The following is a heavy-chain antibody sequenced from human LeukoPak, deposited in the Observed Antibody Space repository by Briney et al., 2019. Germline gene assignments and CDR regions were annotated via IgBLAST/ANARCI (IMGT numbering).Heavy chain of an antibody. CDR3: VREAVGGYFDL. D-gene: IGHD3-10*01. CDR1: GNTLTGSD. Sequence: GASVKVSCEASGNTLTGSDMHWVRQAPGQGLEWLGRINSNTGVIKYAQKFQARVTMTRDTSTSTVYMQLIRLTSDDTAVYYCVREAVGGYFDLWGRGTLVTVSS. CDR2: INSNTGVI. J-gene: IGHJ2*01. V-gene: IGHV1-2*02.